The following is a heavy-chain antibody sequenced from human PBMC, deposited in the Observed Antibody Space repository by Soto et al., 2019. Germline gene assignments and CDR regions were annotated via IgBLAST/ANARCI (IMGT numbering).Heavy chain of an antibody. V-gene: IGHV3-7*05. D-gene: IGHD6-19*01. CDR3: ARDRGYSSGWYYFRAFDI. CDR1: GFTFSSYW. Sequence: GSLRLSCAASGFTFSSYWMSWVRQAPGKGLEWVANIKQDGSEKYYVDSVKGRFTISRDNAKNSLYLQMNSLRAEDTAVYYCARDRGYSSGWYYFRAFDIWGQGTMVTVSS. CDR2: IKQDGSEK. J-gene: IGHJ3*02.